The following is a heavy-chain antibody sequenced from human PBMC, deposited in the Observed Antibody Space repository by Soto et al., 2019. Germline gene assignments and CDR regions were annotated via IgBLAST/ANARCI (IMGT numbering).Heavy chain of an antibody. CDR3: AHSPHPAIVEATFES. Sequence: QVQLVQSGAEVKKPGSSVKVSCKASGGTFSNYNINWVRQAPGQGLEWMGRIIPFLGITNYAQNFQGRVTITADKSTSTAYMELSSLRSEDTAIYYCAHSPHPAIVEATFESWGQGTLVTVSS. CDR2: IIPFLGIT. J-gene: IGHJ4*02. CDR1: GGTFSNYN. D-gene: IGHD1-26*01. V-gene: IGHV1-69*02.